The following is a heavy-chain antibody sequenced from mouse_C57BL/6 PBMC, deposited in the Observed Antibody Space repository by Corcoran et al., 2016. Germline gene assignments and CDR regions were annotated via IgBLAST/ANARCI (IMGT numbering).Heavy chain of an antibody. D-gene: IGHD3-2*02. J-gene: IGHJ3*01. CDR2: INTYSGVP. Sequence: QIQLVQSGPELKKPGETVKISCKASGYTFTTYGMSWVKQAPGKGLKWMGWINTYSGVPTYADDFKGRFAFSLETSASTAYLQINNLKNEDTATYFCARGDSSGYVDWFAYWGQGTLVTVSA. V-gene: IGHV9-3*01. CDR1: GYTFTTYG. CDR3: ARGDSSGYVDWFAY.